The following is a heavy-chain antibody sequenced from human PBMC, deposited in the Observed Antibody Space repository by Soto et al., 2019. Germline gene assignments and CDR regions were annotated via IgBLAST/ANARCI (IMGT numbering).Heavy chain of an antibody. D-gene: IGHD3-9*01. Sequence: QITLKESGPTLVKPTQTLTLTCTFSGFSLSTSGVGVGWIRQPPGKTLEWLALIYWDDDKRYSPSLKSRLTITQDTSRNQVVLTMTNMDPVDTATYFCAHRRGYYDVLTGHSINWFDPWGQGTLVTVSS. V-gene: IGHV2-5*02. CDR3: AHRRGYYDVLTGHSINWFDP. CDR1: GFSLSTSGVG. J-gene: IGHJ5*02. CDR2: IYWDDDK.